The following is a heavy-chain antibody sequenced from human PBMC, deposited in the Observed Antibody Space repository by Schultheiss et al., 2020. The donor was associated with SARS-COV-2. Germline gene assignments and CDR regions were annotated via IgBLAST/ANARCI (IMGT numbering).Heavy chain of an antibody. J-gene: IGHJ4*02. V-gene: IGHV3-48*03. Sequence: GGSLRLSCAASGFTFSSYEMNWVRQAPGKGLEWVSYISSGSTIYYADSVKGRFTISRDNAKNSLYLQMNSLRAEDTAVYYCARGGRYDFWSGRFDYWGQGTLVTVSS. CDR1: GFTFSSYE. CDR2: ISSGSTI. D-gene: IGHD3-3*01. CDR3: ARGGRYDFWSGRFDY.